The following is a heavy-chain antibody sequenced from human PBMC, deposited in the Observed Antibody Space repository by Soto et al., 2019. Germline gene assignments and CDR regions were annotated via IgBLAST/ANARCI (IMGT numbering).Heavy chain of an antibody. D-gene: IGHD6-13*01. CDR2: IYPGDHET. V-gene: IGHV5-51*01. J-gene: IGHJ4*02. CDR1: GYTFSNFW. Sequence: GESLKISCQCSGYTFSNFWIGWVRQLPGKGLEWMGIIYPGDHETRYSPSFHGKVTISADKSINTAYLQWNSLEASDTAFYFCARSPRSSPYFDYWGQGALVT. CDR3: ARSPRSSPYFDY.